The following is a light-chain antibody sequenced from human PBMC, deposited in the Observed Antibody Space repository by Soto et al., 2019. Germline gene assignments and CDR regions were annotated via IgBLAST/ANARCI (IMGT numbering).Light chain of an antibody. CDR2: GAS. J-gene: IGKJ2*01. Sequence: IVFAQSPGTLSLSPGEKNTHSCRASQRVRNSYLAWYQKKPGQAPRLLIYGASSRAAGILDRFSGSGSGTDFTLTISRLEPEDFAVYFCQRYGGSPPFTFGQGTKVDIK. V-gene: IGKV3-20*01. CDR1: QRVRNSY. CDR3: QRYGGSPPFT.